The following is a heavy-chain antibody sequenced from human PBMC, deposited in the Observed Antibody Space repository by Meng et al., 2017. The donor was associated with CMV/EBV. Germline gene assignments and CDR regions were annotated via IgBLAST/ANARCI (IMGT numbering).Heavy chain of an antibody. CDR3: ALRPYCSSTSCYNDY. CDR1: GGTFSGYA. D-gene: IGHD2-2*02. V-gene: IGHV1-69*10. CDR2: IIPILGIA. J-gene: IGHJ4*02. Sequence: SVKVSCKASGGTFSGYAISWVRQAPGQGLEWMGGIIPILGIANYAQKFQGRVTITADKSTSTAYMELSSLRSEDTAVYYCALRPYCSSTSCYNDYWGQGTLVTVSS.